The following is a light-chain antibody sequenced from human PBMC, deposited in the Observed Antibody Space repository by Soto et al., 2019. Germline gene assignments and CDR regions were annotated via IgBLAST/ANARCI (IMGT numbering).Light chain of an antibody. CDR3: QQYNDWPPYT. CDR1: QSVNSN. CDR2: DAS. Sequence: EIVMTQSPATLSVSPGERATLSCRASQSVNSNLAWYQHKPGQGPRLLIYDASTRATGIPARFSGSGSGTEFTLTISSLQSEDFAVYYCQQYNDWPPYTFGQGTKLEIK. V-gene: IGKV3-15*01. J-gene: IGKJ2*01.